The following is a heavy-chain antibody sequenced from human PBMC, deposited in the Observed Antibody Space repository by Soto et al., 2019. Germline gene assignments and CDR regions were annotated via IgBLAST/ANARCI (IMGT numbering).Heavy chain of an antibody. Sequence: HPGGSLRLSCAASGFIFDDYAMHWVRQAPGKGLEWVSGISWDSGSIIYADSVKGRFIISRDNANNSLYLQMNSLRAEDTALYYCARGDTLYNWFDPWGQGTLVTVSS. D-gene: IGHD5-18*01. V-gene: IGHV3-9*01. CDR3: ARGDTLYNWFDP. CDR2: ISWDSGSI. CDR1: GFIFDDYA. J-gene: IGHJ5*02.